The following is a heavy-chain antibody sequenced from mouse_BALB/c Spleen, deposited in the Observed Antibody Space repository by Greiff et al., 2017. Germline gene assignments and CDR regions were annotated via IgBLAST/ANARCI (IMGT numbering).Heavy chain of an antibody. J-gene: IGHJ2*01. CDR3: ARRRGYDDFDY. Sequence: DVKLVESGGGLVQPGGSRKLSCAASGFTFSSFGMHWVRQAPEKGLEWVAYISSGSSTIYYADTVKGRFTISRDNPKNTLFLQMTSLRSEDTAMYYCARRRGYDDFDYWGQGTTLTVSS. D-gene: IGHD2-2*01. CDR2: ISSGSSTI. V-gene: IGHV5-17*02. CDR1: GFTFSSFG.